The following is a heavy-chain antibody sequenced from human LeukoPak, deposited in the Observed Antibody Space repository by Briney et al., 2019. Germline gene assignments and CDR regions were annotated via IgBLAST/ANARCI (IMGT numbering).Heavy chain of an antibody. Sequence: ASVKVSCKASGYTFTSYGISWVRQAPGQGLEWMGWISAYNGNTNYAQKLQGRVTMTTDTSTSTTYMELRSLRSDDTAVYYCARWGYGDPAHWFDPWGQGTLVIVSS. CDR3: ARWGYGDPAHWFDP. J-gene: IGHJ5*02. CDR2: ISAYNGNT. CDR1: GYTFTSYG. V-gene: IGHV1-18*01. D-gene: IGHD4-17*01.